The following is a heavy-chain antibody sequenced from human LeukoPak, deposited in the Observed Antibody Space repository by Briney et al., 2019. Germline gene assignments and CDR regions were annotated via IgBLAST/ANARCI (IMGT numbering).Heavy chain of an antibody. V-gene: IGHV3-21*01. D-gene: IGHD3-22*01. CDR3: ARNYYDSSGYVYYYYMDV. Sequence: GGSLRLSCASSGFTFSSYEMNWVRQAPGKGLEWVSSISSSSSYIYYADSVKGRFTISRDNAKNTLYLQMNSLRAEDTAVYYCARNYYDSSGYVYYYYMDVWGKGTTVTVSS. CDR2: ISSSSSYI. CDR1: GFTFSSYE. J-gene: IGHJ6*03.